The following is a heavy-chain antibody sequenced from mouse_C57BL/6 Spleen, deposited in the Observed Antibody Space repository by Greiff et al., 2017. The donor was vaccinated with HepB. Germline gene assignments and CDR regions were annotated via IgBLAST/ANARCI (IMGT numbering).Heavy chain of an antibody. J-gene: IGHJ4*01. V-gene: IGHV5-4*01. CDR3: ARDRQLRPRRGYAMDY. CDR1: GFTFSSYA. D-gene: IGHD3-2*02. CDR2: ISDGGSYT. Sequence: DVMLVESGGGLVKPGGSLKLSCAASGFTFSSYAMSWVRQTPEKRLEWVATISDGGSYTYYPDNVKGRFTISRDNAKNNLYLQMSHLKSEDTAMYYCARDRQLRPRRGYAMDYWGQGTSVTVSS.